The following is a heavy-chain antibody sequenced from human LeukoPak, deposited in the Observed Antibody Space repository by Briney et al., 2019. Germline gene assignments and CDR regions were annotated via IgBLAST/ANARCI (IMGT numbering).Heavy chain of an antibody. CDR1: GFSFDDYG. CDR2: INWNGDST. D-gene: IGHD3-22*01. J-gene: IGHJ4*02. V-gene: IGHV3-20*04. Sequence: GGSLRLSCAASGFSFDDYGLTWVRQAPGKGLEWVSGINWNGDSTDYADSVKGRFTISRDNAKNSLYPQMNSQRAEDTALYYCARDLRVVITGSFDSWGQGTLVTVSS. CDR3: ARDLRVVITGSFDS.